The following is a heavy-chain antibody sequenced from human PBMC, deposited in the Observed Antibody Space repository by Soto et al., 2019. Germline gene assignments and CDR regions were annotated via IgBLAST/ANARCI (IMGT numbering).Heavy chain of an antibody. J-gene: IGHJ6*03. CDR3: AREGVEYYDILTGYYKGHYYYYYMDV. D-gene: IGHD3-9*01. CDR1: GGSISSYY. CDR2: IYYSGST. Sequence: SETLSLTCTVSGGSISSYYWSWIRQPPGKGLEWIGYIYYSGSTNYNPSLKSRVTISVDTSKNQFSLKLSSVTAADTAVYYCAREGVEYYDILTGYYKGHYYYYYMDVWGKGTTVTVSS. V-gene: IGHV4-59*01.